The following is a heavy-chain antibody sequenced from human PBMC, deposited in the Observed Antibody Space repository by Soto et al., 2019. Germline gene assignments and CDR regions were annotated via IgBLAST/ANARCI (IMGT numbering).Heavy chain of an antibody. CDR1: GFTFSRYA. J-gene: IGHJ4*02. CDR2: ISGSGGGT. V-gene: IGHV3-23*01. D-gene: IGHD3-10*01. Sequence: EVQLLESGGGLVQPGGSLRLSCAASGFTFSRYAMSWVRQAPGKGLEWVSSISGSGGGTYDADSVKGRFTLSRDTSKNTLYLQMNSLRAEDTAVYYCAKDGSGTIGVNWGQGTLVTVSS. CDR3: AKDGSGTIGVN.